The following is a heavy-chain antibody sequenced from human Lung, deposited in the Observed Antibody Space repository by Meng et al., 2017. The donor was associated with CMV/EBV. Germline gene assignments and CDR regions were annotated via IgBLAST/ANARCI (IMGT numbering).Heavy chain of an antibody. V-gene: IGHV3-9*01. CDR1: GFTFDDHA. CDR3: VRDRNYGVYLGSDY. D-gene: IGHD4-17*01. CDR2: ISWNSGNM. J-gene: IGHJ4*02. Sequence: SXKISXVASGFTFDDHAMHWVRQAPGKGLEWVSDISWNSGNMGYADSVKGRFAISRDNAKNSLYLQMDNLGTEDTALYYCVRDRNYGVYLGSDYWGQGTXVTVSS.